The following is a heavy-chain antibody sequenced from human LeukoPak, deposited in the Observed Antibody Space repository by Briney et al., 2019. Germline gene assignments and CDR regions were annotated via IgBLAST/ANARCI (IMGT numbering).Heavy chain of an antibody. J-gene: IGHJ4*02. Sequence: GESLKISFKGSGSRFTSYWIGWVRQMPGKGLEWMGIIYPGESDTRYSTSFQGQVTISADKSISTAYLQWSSLKASDTAMYYCARLIAAAGTRYFDYWGQGTLVTVSS. CDR3: ARLIAAAGTRYFDY. CDR1: GSRFTSYW. D-gene: IGHD6-13*01. CDR2: IYPGESDT. V-gene: IGHV5-51*01.